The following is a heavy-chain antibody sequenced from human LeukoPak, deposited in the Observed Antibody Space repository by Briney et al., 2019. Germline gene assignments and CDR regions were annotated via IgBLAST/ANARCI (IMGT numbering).Heavy chain of an antibody. CDR3: ARACRIKIVATMYYFDY. D-gene: IGHD5-12*01. CDR1: GYTFTSYD. Sequence: ASVKVSCKASGYTFTSYDINWVRQATGQGLEWMGWMNPNSGYTGYAQKFQGRVTMTRNTSISTAFMELSSLRSEDTAVYYCARACRIKIVATMYYFDYWGQGSLVTVSS. V-gene: IGHV1-8*01. CDR2: MNPNSGYT. J-gene: IGHJ4*02.